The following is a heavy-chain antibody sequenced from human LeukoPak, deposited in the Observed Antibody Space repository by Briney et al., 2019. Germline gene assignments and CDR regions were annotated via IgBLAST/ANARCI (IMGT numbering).Heavy chain of an antibody. CDR2: INPSGGST. Sequence: ASVKVSCKASGYTFTSYYMHWVRQAPGQGLEWMGIINPSGGSTSYAQKFQGRVTITADESTSTAYMELSSLRSEDTAVYYCARQAADRIYYYMDVWGKGTTVTVSS. CDR3: ARQAADRIYYYMDV. D-gene: IGHD6-13*01. J-gene: IGHJ6*03. V-gene: IGHV1-46*01. CDR1: GYTFTSYY.